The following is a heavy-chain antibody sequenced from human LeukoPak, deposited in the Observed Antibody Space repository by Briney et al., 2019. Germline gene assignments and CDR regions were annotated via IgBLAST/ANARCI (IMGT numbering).Heavy chain of an antibody. D-gene: IGHD3-10*01. V-gene: IGHV3-7*03. J-gene: IGHJ4*02. CDR2: IKQDGSEK. Sequence: GGSLRLSCAASGFTFSSYWMSWVRQAPGKGLEWVANIKQDGSEKYYVDSVKGRFTISRDNAKNSLYLQMNSLRAEDTAVYYCAKNGAYYGSGSYGYWGQGTLVTVSS. CDR1: GFTFSSYW. CDR3: AKNGAYYGSGSYGY.